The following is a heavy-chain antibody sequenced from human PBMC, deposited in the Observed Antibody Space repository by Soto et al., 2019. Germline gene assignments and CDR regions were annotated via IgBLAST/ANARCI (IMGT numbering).Heavy chain of an antibody. D-gene: IGHD3-22*01. CDR2: IWYDGSNK. J-gene: IGHJ3*02. CDR3: ARASVTYYYDSSGFPDI. V-gene: IGHV3-33*01. CDR1: GFTFSSYG. Sequence: GGSLRLSCAASGFTFSSYGMHWVRQAPGKGLEWVAVIWYDGSNKYYADSVKGRFTISRDNSKNTLYLQMNSLRAEDTAVYYCARASVTYYYDSSGFPDIWGQGTMVTVSS.